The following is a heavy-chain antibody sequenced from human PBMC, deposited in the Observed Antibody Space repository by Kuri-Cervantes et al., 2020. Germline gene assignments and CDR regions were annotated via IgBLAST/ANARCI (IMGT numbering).Heavy chain of an antibody. Sequence: SLQISCAASGFTFSSYWMNWVRQAPGKGLEWVANIKQDGSEKSYVDSVKGRFTISRDNAKNSLYLQMNSLRAEDTAVYYCARDRHYYDSSGLFDYWGQGTLVTVSS. D-gene: IGHD3-22*01. CDR2: IKQDGSEK. CDR3: ARDRHYYDSSGLFDY. CDR1: GFTFSSYW. J-gene: IGHJ4*02. V-gene: IGHV3-7*01.